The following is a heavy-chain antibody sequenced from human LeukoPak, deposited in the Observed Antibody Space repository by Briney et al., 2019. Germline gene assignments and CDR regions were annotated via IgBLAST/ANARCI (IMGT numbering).Heavy chain of an antibody. D-gene: IGHD4-11*01. V-gene: IGHV3-66*01. CDR3: ARGLQIDY. CDR1: GFTVSSNY. Sequence: GGSLRLSCAVSGFTVSSNYMSWVRQAPGKGLEWVSVIYSGGSTYYADSVKGRFTISRDNSKNTLYLQMNSLRAEDTAVYYCARGLQIDYWGQGTLVTVSS. J-gene: IGHJ4*02. CDR2: IYSGGST.